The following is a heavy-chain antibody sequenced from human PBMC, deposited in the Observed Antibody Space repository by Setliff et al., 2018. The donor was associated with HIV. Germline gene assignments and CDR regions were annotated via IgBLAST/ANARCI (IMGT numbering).Heavy chain of an antibody. D-gene: IGHD3-3*01. V-gene: IGHV1-69*13. CDR1: GGTFSRYP. J-gene: IGHJ3*02. Sequence: SVKVSCKASGGTFSRYPISWVRQAPGQGLEWMGWIIPIFGTANYPENFQGRVTITADESSSTAYMDLSSLRSEDTAVYYCARDRTPSYYNFWSGPGAFDIWGQGTMVTVS. CDR3: ARDRTPSYYNFWSGPGAFDI. CDR2: IIPIFGTA.